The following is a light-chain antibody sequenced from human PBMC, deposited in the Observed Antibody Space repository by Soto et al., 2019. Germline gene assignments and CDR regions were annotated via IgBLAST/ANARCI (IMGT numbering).Light chain of an antibody. CDR1: QTVSSK. J-gene: IGKJ1*01. CDR3: HQCKSCSRT. Sequence: EIVFPHSSTTASSSPRQRSTLPFRASQTVSSKLAWYQHKHGQAPRLLIYDTSNRATGIPARFSGSVSGTDCTITISSLEKDDGSVYYCHQCKSCSRTFGQGTKVDIK. CDR2: DTS. V-gene: IGKV3-11*01.